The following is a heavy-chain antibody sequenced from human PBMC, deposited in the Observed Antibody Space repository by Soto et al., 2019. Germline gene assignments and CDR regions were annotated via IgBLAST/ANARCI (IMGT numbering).Heavy chain of an antibody. Sequence: ASETLSLTCAVSGYSISSGYYWGWIRQPPGKGLEWIGSIYHSGSTYYNPSLKGRVTISVDTSKNQFSLKLSSVTAADTAVYYCARASTGSYYDYWGQGTLVTVSS. CDR1: GYSISSGYY. J-gene: IGHJ4*02. CDR3: ARASTGSYYDY. D-gene: IGHD1-26*01. V-gene: IGHV4-38-2*01. CDR2: IYHSGST.